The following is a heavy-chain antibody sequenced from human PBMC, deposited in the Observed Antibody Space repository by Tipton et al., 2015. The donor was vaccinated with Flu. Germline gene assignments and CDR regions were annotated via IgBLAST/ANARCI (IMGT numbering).Heavy chain of an antibody. Sequence: SLRLSRAGSGFTFSSNSMSWVRQAPGKGLEWVSLINSGGTTYYADSVKGRFTISRDNSKNTLYMQMNSLRADDTAVYYCAKEPTYCGRGCYSLLDNWGQGTLVTVSS. J-gene: IGHJ4*02. CDR3: AKEPTYCGRGCYSLLDN. D-gene: IGHD2-21*02. CDR2: INSGGTT. CDR1: GFTFSSNS. V-gene: IGHV3-23*01.